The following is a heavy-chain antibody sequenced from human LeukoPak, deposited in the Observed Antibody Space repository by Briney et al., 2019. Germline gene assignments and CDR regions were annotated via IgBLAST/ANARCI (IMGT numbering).Heavy chain of an antibody. Sequence: ASVKVSCKASGYTFTGYHMHWVRQAPGQGLEWVGRINPKSGGTNSAQKFQGRVTMTRDTSINTAYMELSRVTSDDTAVYYCARDHHTSAYYFDPWGQGTLVTVSS. CDR3: ARDHHTSAYYFDP. CDR1: GYTFTGYH. CDR2: INPKSGGT. D-gene: IGHD1-26*01. J-gene: IGHJ5*02. V-gene: IGHV1-2*06.